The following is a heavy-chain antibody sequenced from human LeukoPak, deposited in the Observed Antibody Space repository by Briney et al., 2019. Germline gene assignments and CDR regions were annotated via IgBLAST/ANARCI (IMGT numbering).Heavy chain of an antibody. D-gene: IGHD6-13*01. CDR2: IKHDGSEK. J-gene: IGHJ4*02. Sequence: GGSLRLSCAASGFTFSSYWMSWVRQAPGKGLEWVANIKHDGSEKYYVDSVKGRFTISRDNSKNTLYLQMNSLRAEDTAVYYCAKTHSSSWYSSDYWGQGTLVTVSS. CDR1: GFTFSSYW. CDR3: AKTHSSSWYSSDY. V-gene: IGHV3-7*01.